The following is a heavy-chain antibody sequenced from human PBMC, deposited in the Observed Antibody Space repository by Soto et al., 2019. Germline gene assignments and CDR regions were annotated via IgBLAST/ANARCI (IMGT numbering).Heavy chain of an antibody. V-gene: IGHV3-30*18. D-gene: IGHD6-19*01. Sequence: PGGSLRLSCAASGFTFSSYGMHWVRQAPGKGLEWVAVISYDGSNKYYADSVKGRFTISRDNSKNTLYLQMNSLRAEDTAVYYCAKSGSSGWYEVYYYYGMDVWGQGTTVTVSS. CDR2: ISYDGSNK. J-gene: IGHJ6*02. CDR3: AKSGSSGWYEVYYYYGMDV. CDR1: GFTFSSYG.